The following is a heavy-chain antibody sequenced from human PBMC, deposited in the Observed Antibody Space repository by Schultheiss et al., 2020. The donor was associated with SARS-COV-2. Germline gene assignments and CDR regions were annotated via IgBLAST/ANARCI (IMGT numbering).Heavy chain of an antibody. CDR3: ASGEANDAYNI. CDR1: GYSFTSYW. J-gene: IGHJ3*02. CDR2: IFPDDSDT. V-gene: IGHV5-51*01. Sequence: GESLKISCKGSGYSFTSYWIGWVRQMPGKGLEWMGIIFPDDSDTRYSPSFQGQVTISVDKSIRTAYLQWSSLKASDTAMYYCASGEANDAYNIWGQGTVVTVSS. D-gene: IGHD3-10*01.